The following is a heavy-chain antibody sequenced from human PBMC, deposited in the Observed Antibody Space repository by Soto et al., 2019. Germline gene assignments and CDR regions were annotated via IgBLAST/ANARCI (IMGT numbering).Heavy chain of an antibody. J-gene: IGHJ4*02. CDR1: GGSITSSY. V-gene: IGHV4-59*01. D-gene: IGHD5-12*01. CDR3: ARVKATLYRHYYFDY. Sequence: SETLSLTCTVSGGSITSSYWSWIRRPPGKGLEWIAYIYDTGISGYTPSTSYNPSLKSRVTMSVDTSKSQFSLKLTSVTAADTAVYFCARVKATLYRHYYFDYWGQGTPVTVSS. CDR2: IYDTGISGYTPST.